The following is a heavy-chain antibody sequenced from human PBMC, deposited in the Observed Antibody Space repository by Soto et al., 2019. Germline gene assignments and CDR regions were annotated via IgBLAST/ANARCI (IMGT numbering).Heavy chain of an antibody. CDR1: CSSISSSGYY. J-gene: IGHJ4*02. V-gene: IGHV4-39*01. CDR2: LYYNVVT. Sequence: SETLSLTCTVSCSSISSSGYYWGWIRQPSGRGVEWIGSLYYNVVTYYNPYLNSRVNISAHTSANQFSLMVNSVTAADPAIYYCARLPPRHWVDYWDQGTLVTVCS. CDR3: ARLPPRHWVDY. D-gene: IGHD3-16*01.